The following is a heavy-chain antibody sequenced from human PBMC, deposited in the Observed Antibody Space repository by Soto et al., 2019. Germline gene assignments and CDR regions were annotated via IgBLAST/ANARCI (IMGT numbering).Heavy chain of an antibody. V-gene: IGHV4-34*01. CDR1: GGSFSGYY. J-gene: IGHJ6*02. CDR3: ARGGNRRGSYYTAYYYYYYGMDD. CDR2: INHSGST. D-gene: IGHD3-10*01. Sequence: QVQLQQWGAGLLKPSETLSLTCAVYGGSFSGYYWSWIRQPPGKGLEWIGEINHSGSTNYNPSLKSRVTISVDTSKNQFSLKLSSVTAADTAVYYCARGGNRRGSYYTAYYYYYYGMDDWGQGTTVTVSS.